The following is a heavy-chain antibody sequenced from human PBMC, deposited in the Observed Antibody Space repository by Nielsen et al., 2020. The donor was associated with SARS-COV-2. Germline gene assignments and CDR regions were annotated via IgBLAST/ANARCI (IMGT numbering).Heavy chain of an antibody. Sequence: ASVTVSCKASVYTFTSYGISWVRQAPGQGLEWMGWISAYNGNTNYAQKLQGRVTMTTDTSTSTAYMELRSLRSDDTAVYYCARDSTSGGAFDIWGQGTMVTVSS. V-gene: IGHV1-18*01. D-gene: IGHD3-10*01. CDR1: VYTFTSYG. J-gene: IGHJ3*02. CDR3: ARDSTSGGAFDI. CDR2: ISAYNGNT.